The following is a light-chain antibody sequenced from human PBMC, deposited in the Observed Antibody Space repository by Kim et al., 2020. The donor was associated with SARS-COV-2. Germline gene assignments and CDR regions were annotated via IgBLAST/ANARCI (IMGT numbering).Light chain of an antibody. CDR2: RNT. Sequence: GQTVSSSCSGSNSNIGNNYVYWYQQVPGSAPRLLVFRNTERPSGVPDRFSGSKSGTSASLAISGLRSDDEADYYCATWDDSLRGGVFGGGTQLTVL. J-gene: IGLJ2*01. CDR1: NSNIGNNY. CDR3: ATWDDSLRGGV. V-gene: IGLV1-47*01.